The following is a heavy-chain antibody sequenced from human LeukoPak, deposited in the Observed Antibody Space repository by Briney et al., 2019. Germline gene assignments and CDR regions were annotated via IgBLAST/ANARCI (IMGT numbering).Heavy chain of an antibody. CDR1: GYTFTSYD. CDR3: ARWGTTYYYDSSGDNWFDP. J-gene: IGHJ5*02. CDR2: MNPNSGNT. V-gene: IGHV1-8*01. D-gene: IGHD3-22*01. Sequence: ASVKVSCKASGYTFTSYDINWVRQATGQGLEWMGWMNPNSGNTGYAQKFQGRVTMTRNTSISTAYMELSSLRSEDTAVYYCARWGTTYYYDSSGDNWFDPWGQGTLVTVSS.